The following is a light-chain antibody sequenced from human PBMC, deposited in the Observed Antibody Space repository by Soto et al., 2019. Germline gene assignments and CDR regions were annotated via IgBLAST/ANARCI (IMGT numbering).Light chain of an antibody. CDR1: SSNIGRNT. CDR2: NNN. Sequence: QSVLSQPPSASGTPGQRVAISCSGSSSNIGRNTVNWYQQLPGTAPKLLIFNNNQRPSGVPDRFSGSKSGTSASLAISGLQSEDEAYYYCAAWDDSLTGLNVFGTGTKLTVL. J-gene: IGLJ1*01. CDR3: AAWDDSLTGLNV. V-gene: IGLV1-44*01.